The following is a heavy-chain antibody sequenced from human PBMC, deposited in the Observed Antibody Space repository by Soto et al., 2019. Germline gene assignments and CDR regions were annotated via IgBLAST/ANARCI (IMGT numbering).Heavy chain of an antibody. CDR1: GFTFSSYA. D-gene: IGHD3-3*01. V-gene: IGHV3-23*01. Sequence: EVQLLESGGGLVQPGGSLRLSCAASGFTFSSYAMSWVRQAPGKGLEWVSAISGSGGSTYYADSVKGRFTISRDNSKNTLYRQMNILRAEDTAVYYCAKGITIFGVVIDYYYYGMDVWGQVTTVTVSS. CDR3: AKGITIFGVVIDYYYYGMDV. J-gene: IGHJ6*02. CDR2: ISGSGGST.